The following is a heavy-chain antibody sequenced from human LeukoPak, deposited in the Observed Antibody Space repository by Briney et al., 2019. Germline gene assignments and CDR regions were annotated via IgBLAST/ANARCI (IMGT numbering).Heavy chain of an antibody. V-gene: IGHV5-51*01. J-gene: IGHJ6*03. CDR1: GYSFTSYW. CDR3: ARHYLEGRRDYYYYYMDV. D-gene: IGHD3-16*02. CDR2: IYPGDSDT. Sequence: GESLKISCKGSGYSFTSYWIGWVRQMPGKGLGWMGIIYPGDSDTRYSPSFQGQVTISADKSISTAYLQWSSLKASDTAMYYCARHYLEGRRDYYYYYMDVWGKGTTVTVSS.